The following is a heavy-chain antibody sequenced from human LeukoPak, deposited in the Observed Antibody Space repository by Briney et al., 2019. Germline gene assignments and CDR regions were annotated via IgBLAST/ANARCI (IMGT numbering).Heavy chain of an antibody. D-gene: IGHD2-2*01. V-gene: IGHV1-2*02. J-gene: IGHJ3*02. CDR1: GYTFTGYY. CDR3: ARGPIVVVPATRDGAFDI. CDR2: INPNSGGT. Sequence: ASVEVSCKASGYTFTGYYMHWVRQAPGQGLERMGWINPNSGGTNYAQKFQGRVTMTRDTSISTAYMELSRLRSDGTAVYYCARGPIVVVPATRDGAFDIWGQGTMVTVSS.